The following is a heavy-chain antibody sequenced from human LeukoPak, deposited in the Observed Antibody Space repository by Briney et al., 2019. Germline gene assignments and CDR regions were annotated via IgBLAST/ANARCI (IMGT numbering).Heavy chain of an antibody. CDR1: GYSFTSYW. D-gene: IGHD3-22*01. V-gene: IGHV5-51*01. CDR3: AREPFADYDSSGYLPSPFAY. CDR2: IYPGDSDT. J-gene: IGHJ4*02. Sequence: GESLKISCKGSGYSFTSYWIGWVRQMPGKGLEWMGIIYPGDSDTRYSPSFQGQVTISADKSISTAYLQWSSLKASGNGMYYCAREPFADYDSSGYLPSPFAYWGRGTLVTVSS.